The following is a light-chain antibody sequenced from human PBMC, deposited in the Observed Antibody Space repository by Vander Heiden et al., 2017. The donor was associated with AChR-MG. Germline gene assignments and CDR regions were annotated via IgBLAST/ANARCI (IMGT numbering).Light chain of an antibody. J-gene: IGKJ2*01. CDR2: AAS. Sequence: DIQMTQSPPSLSASVGDRVTITCRASQSISSYLNWYQQKPGKARKLLIYAASSLQSGVPSRFSGSGSETDFTLTISSLQPEDFATYYCQQSYSTPPTFGQGTKLEIK. CDR3: QQSYSTPPT. V-gene: IGKV1-39*01. CDR1: QSISSY.